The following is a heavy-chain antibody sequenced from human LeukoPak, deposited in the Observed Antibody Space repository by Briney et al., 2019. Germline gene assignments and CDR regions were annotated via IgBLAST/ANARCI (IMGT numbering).Heavy chain of an antibody. V-gene: IGHV4-39*01. CDR2: IDYSGTT. CDR3: ARTDDLPQCAFDM. CDR1: GGSISRGNYY. Sequence: PSETLSLTCTVSGGSISRGNYYWGWIRQTPGKGLQWIGNIDYSGTTYYNPSLKGRLTMSVDTSKNQFSLKMTSVTAADTAIYYCARTDDLPQCAFDMWGQGSKVTVSS. D-gene: IGHD1-1*01. J-gene: IGHJ3*02.